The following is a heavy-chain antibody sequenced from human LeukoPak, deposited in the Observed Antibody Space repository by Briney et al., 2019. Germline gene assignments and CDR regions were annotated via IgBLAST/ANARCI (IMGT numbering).Heavy chain of an antibody. CDR3: ARSYYYDNSGYFPTDY. CDR1: GYTFTSYG. CDR2: ISAYTGNT. J-gene: IGHJ4*02. Sequence: ASVKVSCKASGYTFTSYGISWVRQVPGQGLEWMGWISAYTGNTNYAQNLQGRVTMTTDTSTRTAYMDLRSLRSDDTAVYYCARSYYYDNSGYFPTDYWGQGTLVTVSS. D-gene: IGHD3-22*01. V-gene: IGHV1-18*01.